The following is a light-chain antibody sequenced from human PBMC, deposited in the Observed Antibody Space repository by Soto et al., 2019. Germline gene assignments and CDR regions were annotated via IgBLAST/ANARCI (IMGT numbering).Light chain of an antibody. CDR3: SSYTSSSHVV. V-gene: IGLV2-14*01. CDR1: SSDVGGYNY. CDR2: DVS. J-gene: IGLJ2*01. Sequence: QSALTQPASVSGSPGQSITISCTGTSSDVGGYNYVSWYQQLPGKAPKLMIYDVSNRPSGVSNRFSGSKSGNTASLTISGLQAEDEADYYCSSYTSSSHVVFGGGTKLTVL.